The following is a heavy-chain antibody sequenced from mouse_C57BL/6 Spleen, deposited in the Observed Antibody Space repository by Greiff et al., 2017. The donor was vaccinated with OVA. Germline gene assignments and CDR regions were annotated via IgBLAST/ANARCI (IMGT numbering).Heavy chain of an antibody. D-gene: IGHD3-3*01. CDR3: ARGGTEDAMDY. J-gene: IGHJ4*01. V-gene: IGHV1-19*01. Sequence: EVQLQQSGPVLVKPGASVKMSCKASGYTFTDYYMNWVKQSHGKSLEWIGAINPYNGGTSYNQKFKGKATLTVDKSSSTAYMELNSLTSEDSAVYYCARGGTEDAMDYWGQGTSVTVSS. CDR2: INPYNGGT. CDR1: GYTFTDYY.